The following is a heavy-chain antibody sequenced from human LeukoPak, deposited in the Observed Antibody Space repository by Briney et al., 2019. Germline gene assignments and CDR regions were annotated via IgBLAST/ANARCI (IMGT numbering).Heavy chain of an antibody. CDR2: INHSGST. CDR3: ARGQRRGYYDSSGYLY. D-gene: IGHD3-22*01. V-gene: IGHV4-34*01. J-gene: IGHJ4*02. Sequence: SETLSLTCAVYGGSFSGYYWSWFRQPPGKGLEGIGEINHSGSTNYNPSLKSRVTISVDTSKNQFSLKLSSVTAADTAVYYCARGQRRGYYDSSGYLYWGQGTLVTVSS. CDR1: GGSFSGYY.